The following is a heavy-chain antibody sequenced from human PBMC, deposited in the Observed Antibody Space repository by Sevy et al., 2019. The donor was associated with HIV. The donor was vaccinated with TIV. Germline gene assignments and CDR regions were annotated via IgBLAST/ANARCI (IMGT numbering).Heavy chain of an antibody. CDR3: AKAVPTILGVTRYYYCMDV. V-gene: IGHV3-30*18. Sequence: GGSLRLSCAASGFNFNNYGMHWVRQAPGKGLEWVAVISYDGSDKYYADSVKGQFTISRDKSKNTLYLQVQSPRAADTAVYYCAKAVPTILGVTRYYYCMDVWSQGTTVTVSS. J-gene: IGHJ6*02. CDR1: GFNFNNYG. CDR2: ISYDGSDK. D-gene: IGHD3-3*01.